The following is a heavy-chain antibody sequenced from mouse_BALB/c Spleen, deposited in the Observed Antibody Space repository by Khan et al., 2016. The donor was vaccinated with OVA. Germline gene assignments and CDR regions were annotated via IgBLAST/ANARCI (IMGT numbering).Heavy chain of an antibody. CDR1: GFNFSSYG. V-gene: IGHV5-6*01. D-gene: IGHD2-9*01. CDR2: ISRGTSYT. J-gene: IGHJ4*01. Sequence: DVHLVESGGDLVKPGGSLKLSCAASGFNFSSYGMSWVRQTPNKRLEWVASISRGTSYTYYADSVKGRFTISRDNAKNNLYLQMSSLKSEDTAMYYCARAYYGNDYYAMDNWGQGTSVTVSS. CDR3: ARAYYGNDYYAMDN.